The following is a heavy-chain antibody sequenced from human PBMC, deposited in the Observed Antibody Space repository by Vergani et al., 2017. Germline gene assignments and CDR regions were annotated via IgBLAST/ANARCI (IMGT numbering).Heavy chain of an antibody. D-gene: IGHD5-18*01. CDR3: ARGDNSSNRDYCDY. CDR2: INPNSGGT. Sequence: QVQLVPSGAEVKKPGVSVKVSCKASGYTFTDYFMHWVRQAPGQGLEWMGWINPNSGGTNYAQKFQGRVTMTRDTSISTAYMELSNLISYDTADYYCARGDNSSNRDYCDYWGQGTLVTVSS. CDR1: GYTFTDYF. V-gene: IGHV1-2*02. J-gene: IGHJ4*02.